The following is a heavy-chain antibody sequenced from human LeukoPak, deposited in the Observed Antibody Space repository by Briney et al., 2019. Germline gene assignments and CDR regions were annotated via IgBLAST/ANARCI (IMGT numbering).Heavy chain of an antibody. CDR2: NNGDGSTT. V-gene: IGHV3-74*01. J-gene: IGHJ5*02. CDR1: GFSLSGYW. CDR3: ARDPRNVGLAP. D-gene: IGHD2-15*01. Sequence: GGSLRLSCVASGFSLSGYWMYWVRKAPGKGLMYISRNNGDGSTTNYADVVKGRFTMSRDNVKNTLYLQMNSLRVEDTAVYYCARDPRNVGLAPWGQGTLVTVSS.